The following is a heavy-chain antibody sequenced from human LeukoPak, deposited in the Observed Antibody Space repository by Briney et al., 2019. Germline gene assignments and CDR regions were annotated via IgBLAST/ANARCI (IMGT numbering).Heavy chain of an antibody. CDR2: ITGSGGTT. D-gene: IGHD5-24*01. CDR1: GFTFSNYA. CDR3: AKSGYNRFDY. J-gene: IGHJ4*02. V-gene: IGHV3-23*01. Sequence: GGSLRLSCAASGFTFSNYAMSWVRQAPGKGLEWVSGITGSGGTTYYADSVKGRFTISRDNSKNTLYVQMNSLRAEDTAVYYCAKSGYNRFDYWGQGTLVTVSS.